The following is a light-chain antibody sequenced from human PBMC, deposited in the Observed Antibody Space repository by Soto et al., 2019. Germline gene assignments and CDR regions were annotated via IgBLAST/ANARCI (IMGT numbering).Light chain of an antibody. J-gene: IGKJ4*01. CDR2: DAS. CDR1: QDISNY. Sequence: DIQMTQSPSSLSASVGDRVTITCQASQDISNYLNWYQQKPGKAPKLLIYDASNVETGVPSRFSGSGSGTDFTFTISSLQAEDIATYYCQQYDNLLLTFGGGTKVEIK. V-gene: IGKV1-33*01. CDR3: QQYDNLLLT.